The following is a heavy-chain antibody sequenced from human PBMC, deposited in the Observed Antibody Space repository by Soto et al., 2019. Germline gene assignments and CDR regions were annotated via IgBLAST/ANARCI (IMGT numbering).Heavy chain of an antibody. CDR1: GGTFSRYP. D-gene: IGHD2-15*01. J-gene: IGHJ6*02. CDR3: ARWPGYCSGGSCYNYYSLDV. V-gene: IGHV1-69*01. Sequence: QVQLVQSGAEVKKPGSSVKVSCKASGGTFSRYPITWVRQAPGQGLEWMGGIIPTSGTANYAQKFQGRVTIIADESTSTAYMELSSLRSEDTAVYYCARWPGYCSGGSCYNYYSLDVWGQGTTVAVSS. CDR2: IIPTSGTA.